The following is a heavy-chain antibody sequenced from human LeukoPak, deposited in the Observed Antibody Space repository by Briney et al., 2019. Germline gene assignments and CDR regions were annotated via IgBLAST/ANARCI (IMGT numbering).Heavy chain of an antibody. D-gene: IGHD3-22*01. CDR3: ARGDDSSGYSDLNFDY. Sequence: GASVKVSCKASGYTFTGYYIHWVRQAPGQGLEWMGWINPNSGGANYAQKFQGRVTMTRDTSISTAYMELSRLRSDDTAVYYCARGDDSSGYSDLNFDYWGQGTLVTVSS. J-gene: IGHJ4*02. V-gene: IGHV1-2*02. CDR1: GYTFTGYY. CDR2: INPNSGGA.